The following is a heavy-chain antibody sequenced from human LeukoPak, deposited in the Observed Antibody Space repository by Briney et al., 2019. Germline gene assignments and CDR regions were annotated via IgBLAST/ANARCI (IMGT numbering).Heavy chain of an antibody. J-gene: IGHJ4*02. CDR3: ATGFYYDSSGYYYSDC. D-gene: IGHD3-22*01. CDR2: FDPEDGET. CDR1: GYTLTELS. Sequence: ASVKVSCKVSGYTLTELSMHWVRQAPGKGLEWMGGFDPEDGETIYAQKFQGRVTMTEDTSTDTAYMELSSLRSEDTAVYYCATGFYYDSSGYYYSDCWGQGTLVTVSS. V-gene: IGHV1-24*01.